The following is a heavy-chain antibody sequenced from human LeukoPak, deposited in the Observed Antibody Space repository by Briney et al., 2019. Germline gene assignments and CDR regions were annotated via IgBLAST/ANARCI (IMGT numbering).Heavy chain of an antibody. D-gene: IGHD4-17*01. CDR2: INHSGST. Sequence: SETLSLTCAVYGGSFSGYYWSWIRQPPGKGLEWIGEINHSGSTNYNPSLKSRVTISVDTSKNQFSLKLTSVTAADTALYYCARFRGDYGDIHDAFDIWGQGTMVTVSS. CDR3: ARFRGDYGDIHDAFDI. CDR1: GGSFSGYY. V-gene: IGHV4-34*01. J-gene: IGHJ3*02.